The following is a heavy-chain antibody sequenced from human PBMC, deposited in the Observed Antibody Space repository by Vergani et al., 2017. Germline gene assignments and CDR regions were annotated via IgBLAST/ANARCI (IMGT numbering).Heavy chain of an antibody. CDR2: IYYSGST. J-gene: IGHJ3*02. CDR3: ARVPNDTPGGGAFDI. Sequence: QLQLQESGPGLVKPSETLSLTCTVSGGSISSSSYYWGWIRQPPGKGLEWIGSIYYSGSTYYNPSLKSRVTISVDTSKNQFSLKLRSVTAADTAVYYCARVPNDTPGGGAFDIWGQGTMVTVAS. V-gene: IGHV4-39*07. D-gene: IGHD3-22*01. CDR1: GGSISSSSYY.